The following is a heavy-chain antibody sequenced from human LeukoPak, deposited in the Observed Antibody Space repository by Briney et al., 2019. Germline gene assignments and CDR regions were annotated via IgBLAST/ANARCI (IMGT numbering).Heavy chain of an antibody. D-gene: IGHD3-22*01. J-gene: IGHJ4*02. Sequence: GGSLRLSCAASGFTFSNYGMNWVRQAPGKGLEWVAFIRYDGSNKYYADSVKGRFTISRDNSKNALYLQMNSLRPEDTAVYYCAEPDDSSGYYYGYYFDYWGQGTLVTVSS. CDR3: AEPDDSSGYYYGYYFDY. CDR1: GFTFSNYG. V-gene: IGHV3-30*02. CDR2: IRYDGSNK.